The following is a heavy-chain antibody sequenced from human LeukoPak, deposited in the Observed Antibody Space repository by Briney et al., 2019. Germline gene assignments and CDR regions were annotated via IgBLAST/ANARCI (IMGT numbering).Heavy chain of an antibody. V-gene: IGHV1-69*13. D-gene: IGHD1-26*01. CDR1: GGTFSSYA. CDR3: ARGGPVGELQYWYFDL. J-gene: IGHJ2*01. CDR2: IIPIFGTA. Sequence: GASVKVSCKASGGTFSSYAISWVRQAPGQGLEWMGGIIPIFGTANYAQKFQGRVTITADESTSTAYMELSSLRSEDTAVYYYARGGPVGELQYWYFDLWGRGTLVTVSS.